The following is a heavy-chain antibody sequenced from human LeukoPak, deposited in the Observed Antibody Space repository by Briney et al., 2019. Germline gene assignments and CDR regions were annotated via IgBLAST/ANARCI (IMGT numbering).Heavy chain of an antibody. J-gene: IGHJ4*02. Sequence: GGSLRLSCAASGFTFSTYSMNCVRQAPGKGLEWVSSISSSSSYIYYADSVKGRLTISRDNATNSLYLQINSLRAEDTAVYYCARDSSHLGVDYWGEGTLVTVSS. CDR2: ISSSSSYI. CDR1: GFTFSTYS. CDR3: ARDSSHLGVDY. D-gene: IGHD2-2*01. V-gene: IGHV3-21*01.